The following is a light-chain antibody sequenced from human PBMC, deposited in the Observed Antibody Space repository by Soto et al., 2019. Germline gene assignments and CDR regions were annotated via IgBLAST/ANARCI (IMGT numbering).Light chain of an antibody. V-gene: IGKV1-5*03. J-gene: IGKJ1*01. CDR3: QQYNSYS. CDR1: QTISSW. Sequence: DIQMTQSPSTLSGSVGDRVTITCRASQTISSWLAWYQQKPGKAPKLLIYKASTLKSGVPSRFSGSGSGTYFTLTISSLQPEDFATYYCQQYNSYSFGQGTKVDI. CDR2: KAS.